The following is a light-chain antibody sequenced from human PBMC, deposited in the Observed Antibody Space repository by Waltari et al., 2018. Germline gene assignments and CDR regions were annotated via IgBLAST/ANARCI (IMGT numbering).Light chain of an antibody. Sequence: DIQMTQAPSSLSASVGDRVTITCRASQSITSHLNWYQQQPGKAPKLLIYTESSWQSGVPSRFSGSGSVTHFTLTISSLQPEEFATYFCRQSYTTPYTFGQGTKLEIK. CDR3: RQSYTTPYT. CDR1: QSITSH. CDR2: TES. V-gene: IGKV1-39*01. J-gene: IGKJ2*01.